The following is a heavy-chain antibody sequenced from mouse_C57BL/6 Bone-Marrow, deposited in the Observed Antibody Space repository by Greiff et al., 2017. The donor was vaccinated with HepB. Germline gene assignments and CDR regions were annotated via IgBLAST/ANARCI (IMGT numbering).Heavy chain of an antibody. CDR2: IRLKSDNYAT. J-gene: IGHJ4*01. D-gene: IGHD2-5*01. V-gene: IGHV6-3*01. Sequence: EVKVEESGGGLVQPGGSMKLSCVASGFTFSNYWMNWVRQSPEKGLEWVAQIRLKSDNYATHYAESVKGRFTISRDDSKCSVYLQMNNLRAEDTGIYYCTYSNGYYAMDYWGQGTSVTVSS. CDR3: TYSNGYYAMDY. CDR1: GFTFSNYW.